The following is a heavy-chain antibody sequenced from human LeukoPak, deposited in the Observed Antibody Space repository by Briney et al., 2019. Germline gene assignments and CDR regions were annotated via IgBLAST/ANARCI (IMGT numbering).Heavy chain of an antibody. J-gene: IGHJ4*02. V-gene: IGHV3-21*01. CDR3: ARDLNTAMVPDY. CDR1: GFTLSSYS. CDR2: ISSSSSYI. D-gene: IGHD5-18*01. Sequence: GGSLRLSCAASGFTLSSYSMNWVRQAPGKGLEWVSSISSSSSYIYYADSVKGRFTISRDNAKNSLLLQMNSLRAEDTAVYYCARDLNTAMVPDYWGQGTLVTVSS.